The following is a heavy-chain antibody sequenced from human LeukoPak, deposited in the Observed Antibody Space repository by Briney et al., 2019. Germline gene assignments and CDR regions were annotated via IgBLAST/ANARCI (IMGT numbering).Heavy chain of an antibody. CDR3: ARAGDYGGNRGDFDP. CDR2: INPNGAGT. Sequence: GASVKVSYKASGYTFSGHYMHWVRQAPGQGLEWMGWINPNGAGTIYAQKFQGRVTMTRDTSISTVYMELSRLTSDDTAVYYCARAGDYGGNRGDFDPWGQGTLVTVSS. D-gene: IGHD4-23*01. J-gene: IGHJ5*02. CDR1: GYTFSGHY. V-gene: IGHV1-2*02.